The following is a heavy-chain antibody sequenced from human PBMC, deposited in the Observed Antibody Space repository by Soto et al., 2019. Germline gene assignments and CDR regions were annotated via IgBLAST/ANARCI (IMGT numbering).Heavy chain of an antibody. D-gene: IGHD3-16*01. CDR1: GFTFSSYA. V-gene: IGHV3-30-3*01. J-gene: IGHJ6*02. CDR3: AREGVTYLSYVWGSYPYGMDV. CDR2: ISYDGSNK. Sequence: PGGSLRLSCAASGFTFSSYAMHWVRQAPGKGLEWVAVISYDGSNKYYADSVKGRFTISRDNSKNTLYLQMNSLRAEDTAVYYCAREGVTYLSYVWGSYPYGMDVWGQGTTVTVSS.